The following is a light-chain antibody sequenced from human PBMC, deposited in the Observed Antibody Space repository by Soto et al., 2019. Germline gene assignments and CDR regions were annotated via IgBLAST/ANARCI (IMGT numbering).Light chain of an antibody. CDR2: GAS. Sequence: IVLTQSPATLSLSPGERATLSCRASQTVGRYLAWFRQTPGQAPRLLIYGASTRATGIPARFSGSGSGTEFTLTISSLQSEDFAVYSCQQYNNWPLTFGQGTKVDI. CDR3: QQYNNWPLT. J-gene: IGKJ1*01. V-gene: IGKV3-15*01. CDR1: QTVGRY.